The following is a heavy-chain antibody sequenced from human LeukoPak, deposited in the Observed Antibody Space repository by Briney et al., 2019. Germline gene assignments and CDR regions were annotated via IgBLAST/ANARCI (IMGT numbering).Heavy chain of an antibody. V-gene: IGHV4-4*07. CDR1: GGSMNNNY. J-gene: IGHJ5*02. CDR3: ARGTLRLGDLALSNYFDP. CDR2: IHSSGST. D-gene: IGHD3-16*02. Sequence: PSETLSLTCTVSGGSMNNNYWSWIRQPAGKGLEWVGRIHSSGSTNYNPSLKSRVTMSVDTSKNQFSLKLSSVTAAGTALYYCARGTLRLGDLALSNYFDPWGQGTLVTVSS.